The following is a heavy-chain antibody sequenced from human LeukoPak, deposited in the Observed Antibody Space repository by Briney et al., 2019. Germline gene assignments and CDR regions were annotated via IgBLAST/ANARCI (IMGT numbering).Heavy chain of an antibody. CDR1: GFTFSSYG. CDR3: ARHGYNYGFDY. J-gene: IGHJ4*02. V-gene: IGHV3-33*08. CDR2: IWYDGSNK. D-gene: IGHD5-24*01. Sequence: GGSLRLSCAASGFTFSSYGMHWVRQAPGKGLEWVAVIWYDGSNKYYVDSVKGRFTISRDISENTLYLQMNSLSAEDTAVYYCARHGYNYGFDYWGQGTLVTVSS.